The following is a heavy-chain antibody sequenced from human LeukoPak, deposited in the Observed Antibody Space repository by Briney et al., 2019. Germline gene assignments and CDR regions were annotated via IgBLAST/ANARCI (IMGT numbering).Heavy chain of an antibody. CDR2: IHFSGST. J-gene: IGHJ6*03. Sequence: NSSETLSLTCAVYGGSFSGYYWSWIRQPPGKGLEWIGYIHFSGSTNYNPSLKSRVTVSVDTSKNQFSLKLSSVTAADTAVYYCARGRPVIAARPYYYYYYYMDVWGKGTTVTVSS. CDR3: ARGRPVIAARPYYYYYYYMDV. D-gene: IGHD6-6*01. V-gene: IGHV4-34*01. CDR1: GGSFSGYY.